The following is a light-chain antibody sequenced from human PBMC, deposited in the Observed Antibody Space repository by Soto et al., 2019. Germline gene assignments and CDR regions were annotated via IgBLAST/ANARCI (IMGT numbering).Light chain of an antibody. CDR1: QSLNNE. CDR3: QQYHRSSIT. Sequence: DIQMTQSPSTLSASVGDRVTITCRASQSLNNELAWYQQKPGKAPNLLMYDASTLERGVPSRFSGTVSGTEFTLTISSLQPDDFATYYCQQYHRSSITFGQGTRLEIK. CDR2: DAS. J-gene: IGKJ5*01. V-gene: IGKV1-5*01.